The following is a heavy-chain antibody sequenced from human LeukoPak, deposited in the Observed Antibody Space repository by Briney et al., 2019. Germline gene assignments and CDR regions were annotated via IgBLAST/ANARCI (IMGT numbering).Heavy chain of an antibody. CDR3: ARARGVSTGYRPIDY. J-gene: IGHJ4*02. CDR1: GFTFSSYA. Sequence: GGSLRLSCAASGFTFSSYAMSWVRQAPGKGLEWVSAISGSGGSTYYADPVKGRFTISRDNSKNTLYLQMNSLRAEDTAVYYCARARGVSTGYRPIDYWGQGTLVTVSS. V-gene: IGHV3-23*01. D-gene: IGHD3-22*01. CDR2: ISGSGGST.